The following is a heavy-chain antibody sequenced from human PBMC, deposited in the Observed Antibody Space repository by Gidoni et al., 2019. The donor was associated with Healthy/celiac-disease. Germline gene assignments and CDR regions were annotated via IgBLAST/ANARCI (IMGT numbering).Heavy chain of an antibody. J-gene: IGHJ4*02. CDR1: GGSISSGGYY. CDR3: ASRIYCGGDCASRPHFDY. Sequence: QVQLQESGPGLVKPSQTLSLTCTVSGGSISSGGYYWSWIRQHPGKGLEWIGYIYYSGSTYYNPSLKSRVTISVDTSKNQFSLKLSSVTAADTAVYYCASRIYCGGDCASRPHFDYWGQGTLVTVSS. D-gene: IGHD2-21*01. CDR2: IYYSGST. V-gene: IGHV4-31*03.